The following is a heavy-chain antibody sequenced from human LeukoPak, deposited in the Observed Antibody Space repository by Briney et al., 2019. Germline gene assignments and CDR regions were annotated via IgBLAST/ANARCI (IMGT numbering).Heavy chain of an antibody. CDR1: GFTFSSYS. J-gene: IGHJ6*03. Sequence: GGSLRLSCAASGFTFSSYSMNWVRQAPGKGLEWVSYISSSSSTIYYADSVKGRFTISRDNAKNSLYLQMNSLRAEDTAVYYCARGAGYYDSSGLPMDVWGKGTTVTISS. V-gene: IGHV3-48*04. CDR3: ARGAGYYDSSGLPMDV. CDR2: ISSSSSTI. D-gene: IGHD3-22*01.